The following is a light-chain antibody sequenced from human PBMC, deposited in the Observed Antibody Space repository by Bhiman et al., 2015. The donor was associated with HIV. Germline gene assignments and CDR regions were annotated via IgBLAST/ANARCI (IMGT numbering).Light chain of an antibody. Sequence: QSVLTQPPSVSGAPGQRVTISCSGSWSNLGGGNDVNWYLQVPGTAPKLLIDGGFNRPSGVPDRFSGSKSETSASLAISGLQSDDEADYYCAAWDDNLLGPIFGGGTKLTVL. V-gene: IGLV1-50*01. J-gene: IGLJ2*01. CDR3: AAWDDNLLGPI. CDR1: WSNLGGGND. CDR2: GGF.